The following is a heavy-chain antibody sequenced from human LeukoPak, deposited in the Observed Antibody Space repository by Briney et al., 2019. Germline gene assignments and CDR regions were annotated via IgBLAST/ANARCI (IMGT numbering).Heavy chain of an antibody. CDR1: GFTVSSYY. CDR2: IYSGGTT. D-gene: IGHD3-10*01. CDR3: ARDFYGSGSDRYFDL. V-gene: IGHV3-53*01. J-gene: IGHJ2*01. Sequence: PGGSLRLSCAASGFTVSSYYISWVRQAPGKGREWGSVIYSGGTTHYADSVRGRFTISRDNSKNTLYLQMNSLRAEDTAVYYCARDFYGSGSDRYFDLWGRGTLVTVSS.